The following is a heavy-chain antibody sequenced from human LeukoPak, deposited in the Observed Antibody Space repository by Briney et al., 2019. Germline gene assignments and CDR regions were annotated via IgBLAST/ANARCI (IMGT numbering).Heavy chain of an antibody. V-gene: IGHV3-30*02. CDR1: GFTFSSCG. Sequence: PGGSLRLSCAASGFTFSSCGMHWVRQAPGKGLEWVAFIRYDGSNKYYADSVKGRFTISRDNSKNTLYLQMNSLRAEDTAVYYCAKEAQVLKGYFQHWGQGTLVTVSS. J-gene: IGHJ1*01. CDR3: AKEAQVLKGYFQH. D-gene: IGHD2-8*01. CDR2: IRYDGSNK.